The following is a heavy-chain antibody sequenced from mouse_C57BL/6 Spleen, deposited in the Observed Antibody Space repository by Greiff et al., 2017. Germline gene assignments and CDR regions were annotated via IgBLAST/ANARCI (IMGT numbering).Heavy chain of an antibody. CDR1: GYSFTDYN. CDR2: INPNYGTT. D-gene: IGHD2-1*01. V-gene: IGHV1-39*01. CDR3: ARSEDGNNYVDY. J-gene: IGHJ2*01. Sequence: VQLQQSGPELVKPGASVKISCKASGYSFTDYNMNWVKHSNGKSLEWIGVINPNYGTTSYNQKFKGKATLTVDQSSSTAYMQLNSLTSEDTAVDYCARSEDGNNYVDYWGQGTTLTVSS.